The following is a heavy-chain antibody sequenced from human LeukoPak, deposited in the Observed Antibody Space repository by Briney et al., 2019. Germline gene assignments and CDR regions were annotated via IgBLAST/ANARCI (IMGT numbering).Heavy chain of an antibody. J-gene: IGHJ4*02. CDR1: GYTFTSYY. Sequence: ASVKVSCKASGYTFTSYYMHWVRQAPGQGLEWMGIINPSGGSTSYAQKFQGRVTMTRDTSTSTVYMELSSLRSEDTAVYYCARFGRADYYDSSGYFDYWGQGTLVTVSS. V-gene: IGHV1-46*01. CDR2: INPSGGST. D-gene: IGHD3-22*01. CDR3: ARFGRADYYDSSGYFDY.